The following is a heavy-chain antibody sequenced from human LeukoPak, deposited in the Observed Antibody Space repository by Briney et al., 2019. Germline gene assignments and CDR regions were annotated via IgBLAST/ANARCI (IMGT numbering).Heavy chain of an antibody. CDR2: ISSGGTTI. J-gene: IGHJ6*02. CDR1: GFTFSDYS. CDR3: ARDGDYVDYYGMDV. D-gene: IGHD4-17*01. Sequence: GGSLRLSCAASGFTFSDYSMNWIRQAPGKGLEWVCYISSGGTTIYYADSVKGRFTISRDNAKNSLYLQMNSLRAEDTAVYSCARDGDYVDYYGMDVWGQGTTVTVSS. V-gene: IGHV3-11*01.